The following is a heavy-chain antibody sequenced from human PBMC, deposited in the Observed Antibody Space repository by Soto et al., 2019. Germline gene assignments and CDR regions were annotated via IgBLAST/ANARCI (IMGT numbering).Heavy chain of an antibody. CDR3: AADRRPYYFDY. CDR2: IKSKTDGGTT. V-gene: IGHV3-15*01. J-gene: IGHJ4*02. CDR1: GFTCSNAW. Sequence: EVQLVESGGGWVKPGGSLRLSCAASGFTCSNAWMSWVRQAPGKGLEWVGRIKSKTDGGTTDYAAPAKGRFTISRDDSKNTLYLQMNSLKTVDTAVYYCAADRRPYYFDYWGQVTLVTVSS. D-gene: IGHD6-6*01.